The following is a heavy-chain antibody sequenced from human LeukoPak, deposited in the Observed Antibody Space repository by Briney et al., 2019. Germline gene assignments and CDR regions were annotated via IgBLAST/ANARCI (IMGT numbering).Heavy chain of an antibody. CDR2: LNLSSTII. CDR1: GFTFSTYS. D-gene: IGHD1-26*01. CDR3: ARGAGALDY. J-gene: IGHJ4*02. Sequence: GGSLRLSCAASGFTFSTYSMNWVRQAPGKGLEWLSCLNLSSTIIYYANSVKGRFTISRDNAKNTLYLQMNSLRDEDTAVYYCARGAGALDYWGQGILVSVSS. V-gene: IGHV3-48*02.